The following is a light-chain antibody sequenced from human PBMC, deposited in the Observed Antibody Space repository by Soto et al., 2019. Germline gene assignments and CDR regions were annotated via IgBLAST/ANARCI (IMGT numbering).Light chain of an antibody. V-gene: IGKV3-11*01. CDR3: QQRSNWPRT. Sequence: EIVLTQSPATLSLSPGERATLSCRASRSVSSYLAWYQQKPGQAPRLLIYDSSNRAAGIPARFSGSGSGTDFTLTISSLEPEDFPVYYCQQRSNWPRTFGQGTKVEI. CDR1: RSVSSY. J-gene: IGKJ1*01. CDR2: DSS.